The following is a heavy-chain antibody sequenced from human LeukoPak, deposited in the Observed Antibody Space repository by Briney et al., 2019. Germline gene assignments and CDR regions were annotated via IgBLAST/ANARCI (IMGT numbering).Heavy chain of an antibody. V-gene: IGHV3-23*01. Sequence: GASLRLSCAASGFTFSSDAMSWVRQGPRKGPEWVSGITGSGDSSYYADSAKGRFTIFRDNNKHTVFLQMNSLRAEDTAIYYCAKDGVGATWLDFFDYWGQGALVTVSS. CDR3: AKDGVGATWLDFFDY. CDR2: ITGSGDSS. D-gene: IGHD1-26*01. J-gene: IGHJ4*02. CDR1: GFTFSSDA.